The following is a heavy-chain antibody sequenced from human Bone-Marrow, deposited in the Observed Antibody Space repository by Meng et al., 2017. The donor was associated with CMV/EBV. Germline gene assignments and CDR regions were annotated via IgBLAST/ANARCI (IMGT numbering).Heavy chain of an antibody. CDR3: AKDKGYSSSWYSGEGMDV. CDR2: ISSSSSYI. J-gene: IGHJ6*02. CDR1: GFTFSSYS. Sequence: GGSLRLSCAASGFTFSSYSMNWVRQAPGKGLEWVSSISSSSSYIYYADSVKGRFTISRDNSKNTLYLQMNSLRAEGTAVYYCAKDKGYSSSWYSGEGMDVWGQGTTVTFSS. D-gene: IGHD6-13*01. V-gene: IGHV3-21*01.